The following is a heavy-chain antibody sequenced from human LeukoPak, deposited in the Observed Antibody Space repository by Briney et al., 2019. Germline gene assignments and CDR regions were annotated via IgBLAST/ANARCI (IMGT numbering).Heavy chain of an antibody. CDR2: ISYSGST. J-gene: IGHJ6*02. CDR3: VRQWPLYSSSYYYYYGMDV. CDR1: GGSISSYY. V-gene: IGHV4-59*08. D-gene: IGHD6-6*01. Sequence: SETLSLTCTVSGGSISSYYWSWIRQPPGKGLEWIGYISYSGSTNYNPSLKSRVTISVDTSKNQFSLKLSSVTAADTAVYYCVRQWPLYSSSYYYYYGMDVWGQGTTVTVSS.